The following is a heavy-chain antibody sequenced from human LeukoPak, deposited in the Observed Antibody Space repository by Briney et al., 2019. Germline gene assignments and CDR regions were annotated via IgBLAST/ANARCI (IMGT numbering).Heavy chain of an antibody. Sequence: ASVEVSCKASGYIFTTYGISWMRQAPGQGLEWMGWIDAYNGNTNYEQKFQGRVTMTTDTSTSTAYMELRSLRSDDTAVYYCARDPSGSYDFDYWGQGTLVTVSS. CDR3: ARDPSGSYDFDY. V-gene: IGHV1-18*01. J-gene: IGHJ4*02. CDR2: IDAYNGNT. D-gene: IGHD1-26*01. CDR1: GYIFTTYG.